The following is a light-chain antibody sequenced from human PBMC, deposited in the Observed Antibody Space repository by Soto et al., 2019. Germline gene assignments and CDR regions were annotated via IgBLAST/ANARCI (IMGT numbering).Light chain of an antibody. CDR3: HERSNWYT. J-gene: IGKJ2*01. CDR1: QSVSSF. CDR2: GAS. V-gene: IGKV3-11*01. Sequence: EIVLTQSPATLSLSPGERATLSCRASQSVSSFLAWYQQKPGQAPRRLIYGASNRATAIPARLSGSGSGTDFTLTISSLEDEDSAVYYWHERSNWYTFGQGTKLEIK.